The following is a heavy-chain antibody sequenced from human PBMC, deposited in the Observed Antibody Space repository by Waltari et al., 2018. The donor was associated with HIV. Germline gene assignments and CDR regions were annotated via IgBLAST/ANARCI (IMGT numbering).Heavy chain of an antibody. CDR2: ISATGATT. V-gene: IGHV3-23*01. CDR1: GFTFVCYA. CDR3: ASHPVPYCGNRRCYGGF. J-gene: IGHJ4*02. Sequence: EVQLLESGGALVQPGGSLRLFCSGSGFTFVCYATSWVRQSPGKGLEWFSSISATGATTYYSDSVKGRFTISRDNSKNTLYVQMNSLLVEDTAIYYCASHPVPYCGNRRCYGGFWGQGTLVTVSS. D-gene: IGHD2-21*01.